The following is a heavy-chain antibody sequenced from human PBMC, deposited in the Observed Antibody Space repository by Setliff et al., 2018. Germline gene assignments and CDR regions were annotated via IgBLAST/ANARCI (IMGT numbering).Heavy chain of an antibody. CDR1: GGPLSGFS. Sequence: PSETLSLTCTVYGGPLSGFSWNWIRQSPGGGLEWIGEITDTGRTKYIPSLKSRVTISIHMSWNQFSLRLSSLTAADAAVYYCARGRNIAARLFDSWGQGTRVTVSS. CDR3: ARGRNIAARLFDS. J-gene: IGHJ4*02. V-gene: IGHV4-34*01. D-gene: IGHD6-6*01. CDR2: ITDTGRT.